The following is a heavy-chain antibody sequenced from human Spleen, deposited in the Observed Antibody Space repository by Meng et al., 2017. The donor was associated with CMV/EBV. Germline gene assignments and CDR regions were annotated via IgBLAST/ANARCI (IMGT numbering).Heavy chain of an antibody. V-gene: IGHV3-23*04. Sequence: EVQLVESGGGLVQPGGSLRLSCAASGFTFSSYAMSWVRQAPGKGLEWVSAISGSGGSTYYADSVKGRFSIFRDTSKNTVYLQMDSLRVDDTAMYYCMKGHVASWGQGTLVTVSS. CDR3: MKGHVAS. CDR2: ISGSGGST. CDR1: GFTFSSYA. J-gene: IGHJ4*02.